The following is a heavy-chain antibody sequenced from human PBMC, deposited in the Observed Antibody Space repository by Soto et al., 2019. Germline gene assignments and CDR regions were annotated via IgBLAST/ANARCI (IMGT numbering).Heavy chain of an antibody. Sequence: EVQLVESGGGLVQPGGSLRLSCAASGFTFSSYWMSWVRQAPGKGLEWVANIKEDGSEKYYVDSVKGRFTISRDNAKNARYRQMNRLRAEDTAVYYCAREGMYQNSCYYGLDVWGKGTTVTVPS. V-gene: IGHV3-7*04. CDR3: AREGMYQNSCYYGLDV. D-gene: IGHD2-2*01. CDR1: GFTFSSYW. J-gene: IGHJ6*04. CDR2: IKEDGSEK.